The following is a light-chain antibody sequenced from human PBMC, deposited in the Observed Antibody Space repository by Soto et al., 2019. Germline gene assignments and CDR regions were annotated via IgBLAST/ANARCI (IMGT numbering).Light chain of an antibody. V-gene: IGKV3D-20*02. CDR1: QSVSNNY. CDR3: LQRSIGFT. CDR2: GAS. J-gene: IGKJ3*01. Sequence: EIVLTQSPGTLSLSPGERATLSCRASQSVSNNYLAWYQQKPGQAPRLLIYGASNRATGISARFSGSGSGADFTLTISSLEPEDFAVYHCLQRSIGFTFGPGTKVDIK.